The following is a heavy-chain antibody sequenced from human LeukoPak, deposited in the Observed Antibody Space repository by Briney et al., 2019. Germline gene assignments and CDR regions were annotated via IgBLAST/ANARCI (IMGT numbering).Heavy chain of an antibody. CDR1: GGTFSSYA. D-gene: IGHD1-1*01. CDR2: IIPILGIA. J-gene: IGHJ4*02. V-gene: IGHV1-69*04. Sequence: SVKVSCKGSGGTFSSYAISWVRQAPGQGLEWMGRIIPILGIANYAQKFQGRVTITADKSTSTAYMELSSLRSEDTAVYYCARDGSERVDDYWGQGTLVTVSS. CDR3: ARDGSERVDDY.